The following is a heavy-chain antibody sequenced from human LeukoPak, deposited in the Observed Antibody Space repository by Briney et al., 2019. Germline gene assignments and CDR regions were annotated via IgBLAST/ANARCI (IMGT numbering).Heavy chain of an antibody. Sequence: SQTLSLTCTVSGSSISSGSYYWSWIRQPAGKGLEWIGRIYTSGSTNYNPSLKSRVTISVDTSKNQFSLKLSSVTAADTAVYYCARGFIAAAAFDYWGQGTLVTVSS. CDR1: GSSISSGSYY. V-gene: IGHV4-61*02. D-gene: IGHD6-13*01. J-gene: IGHJ4*02. CDR2: IYTSGST. CDR3: ARGFIAAAAFDY.